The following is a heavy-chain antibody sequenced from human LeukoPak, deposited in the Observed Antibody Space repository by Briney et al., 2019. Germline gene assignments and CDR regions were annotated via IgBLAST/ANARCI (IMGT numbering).Heavy chain of an antibody. J-gene: IGHJ4*02. CDR3: ARAGFGCSSTSCYAPLDY. CDR1: GFTFSSYW. CDR2: INSDGSST. V-gene: IGHV3-74*01. D-gene: IGHD2-2*01. Sequence: PGGSLTLSCAASGFTFSSYWMHWVRQAPGKGLVWVSRINSDGSSTSYADSVKGRFTISRDNAKNTLYLQMNSLRAEDTAVYYCARAGFGCSSTSCYAPLDYWGQGTLVTVSS.